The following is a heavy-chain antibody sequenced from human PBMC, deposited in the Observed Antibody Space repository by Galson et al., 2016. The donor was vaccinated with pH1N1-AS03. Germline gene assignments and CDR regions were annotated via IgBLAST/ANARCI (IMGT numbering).Heavy chain of an antibody. Sequence: SLRLSCAASGFTFKNYAMSWVRQAPGKGLEWASVISGIGTSTYYAASVKGRFSISRDNARNTLSLQMDVLRAEDTALYYCAKEGDEGAFDCWGQGTLVTVSP. V-gene: IGHV3-23*01. CDR1: GFTFKNYA. J-gene: IGHJ4*02. CDR3: AKEGDEGAFDC. CDR2: ISGIGTST.